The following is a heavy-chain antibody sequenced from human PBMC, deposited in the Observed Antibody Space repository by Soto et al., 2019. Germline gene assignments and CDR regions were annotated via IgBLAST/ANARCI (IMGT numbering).Heavy chain of an antibody. CDR3: AREVDYCGGDCYYYFDY. D-gene: IGHD2-21*02. J-gene: IGHJ4*02. V-gene: IGHV4-31*03. Sequence: SDTLSLTCTVSGVSINSGAYYWSWIRQRPGKGLEWIGYIYYSGSTYYNPSLKSRVTISLDTSKDQFSLKLSSVTAADTAVYYCAREVDYCGGDCYYYFDYWGQGTLVTVSS. CDR1: GVSINSGAYY. CDR2: IYYSGST.